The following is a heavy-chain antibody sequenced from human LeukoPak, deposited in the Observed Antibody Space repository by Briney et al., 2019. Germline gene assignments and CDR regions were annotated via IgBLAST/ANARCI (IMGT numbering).Heavy chain of an antibody. CDR1: GFTFSRNG. CDR3: VKDVLFAVGDAVDI. D-gene: IGHD3-10*02. CDR2: TTRDESEK. V-gene: IGHV3-30-3*02. J-gene: IGHJ3*02. Sequence: PGGSLRLSCAASGFTFSRNGMHWARQAPGKGLEWVAFTTRDESEKFYVDSVKGRFTIARDNSMNTLYLQMHSLRAEDSGIYYCVKDVLFAVGDAVDIWGQGTMVAVS.